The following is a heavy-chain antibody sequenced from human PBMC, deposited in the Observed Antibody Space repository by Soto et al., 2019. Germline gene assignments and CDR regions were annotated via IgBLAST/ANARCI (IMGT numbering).Heavy chain of an antibody. D-gene: IGHD6-19*01. CDR1: GGSMSSYY. CDR2: IYYSGST. J-gene: IGHJ4*02. Sequence: SETLSLTCTVSGGSMSSYYWSWIRQPPGKGLEWIGYIYYSGSTKYNPSLKSRVTTSIDTSKNQFSLKLSSVTAADTAVYYCGRQCSNGWDTLGYWGQGTLVTVSS. CDR3: GRQCSNGWDTLGY. V-gene: IGHV4-59*08.